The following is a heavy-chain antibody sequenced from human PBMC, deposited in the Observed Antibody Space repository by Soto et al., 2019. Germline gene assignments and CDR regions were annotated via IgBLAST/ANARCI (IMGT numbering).Heavy chain of an antibody. CDR1: GGSITTGGYY. D-gene: IGHD2-15*01. J-gene: IGHJ4*02. Sequence: SETLSLTCTVSGGSITTGGYYWSWIRQLPGKGLEWIGHRYYSESTYYNPSLKSRVSISLDTSKTQFSLKLSFVTAADTAMYYCARTKCSGGSCYSWSLDYWGQGTPVTVSS. V-gene: IGHV4-31*03. CDR2: RYYSEST. CDR3: ARTKCSGGSCYSWSLDY.